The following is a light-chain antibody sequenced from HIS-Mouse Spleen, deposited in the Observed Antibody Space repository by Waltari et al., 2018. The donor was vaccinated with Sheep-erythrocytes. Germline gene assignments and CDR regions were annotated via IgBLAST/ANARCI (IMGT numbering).Light chain of an antibody. CDR1: SLRSYY. CDR3: NSRDSSGNHVV. V-gene: IGLV3-19*01. CDR2: GKN. J-gene: IGLJ2*01. Sequence: SSELTQDPAVSVALGQTVRITCQGDSLRSYYASWYQQKPGQAPVLVIYGKNKRPSGIPDRFSGSRSGNTASLTITGAQAEDEAGYYCNSRDSSGNHVVFGGGTKLTVL.